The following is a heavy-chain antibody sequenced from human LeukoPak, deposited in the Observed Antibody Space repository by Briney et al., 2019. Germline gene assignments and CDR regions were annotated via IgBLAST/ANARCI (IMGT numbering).Heavy chain of an antibody. J-gene: IGHJ4*02. CDR3: AKRGVVIRVILVGFHKEAYYFDS. CDR2: ISGSGGGT. V-gene: IGHV3-23*01. D-gene: IGHD3-22*01. CDR1: GISLSNYG. Sequence: RSGGSLRLSCAVSGISLSNYGMSWVRQAPGNGLEWVAGISGSGGGTNYADSVKGRFTISRDNAKNTLYLQMNRLRAEDTAVYFCAKRGVVIRVILVGFHKEAYYFDSWGQGALVTVSS.